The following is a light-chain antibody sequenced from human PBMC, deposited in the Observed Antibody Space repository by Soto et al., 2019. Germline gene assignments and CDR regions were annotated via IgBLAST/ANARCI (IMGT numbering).Light chain of an antibody. CDR3: SSYAASDSFVV. J-gene: IGLJ2*01. V-gene: IGLV2-14*01. CDR1: SGDVGGYNY. CDR2: EVT. Sequence: QSALTQPASVSGSPGQSITISCTGGSGDVGGYNYVSWYQHHPGKAPKLMIYEVTNRPSGVSNRFSGSKSGNTASLTVSGLQAEDEAEYYCSSYAASDSFVVFGGGTQLTVL.